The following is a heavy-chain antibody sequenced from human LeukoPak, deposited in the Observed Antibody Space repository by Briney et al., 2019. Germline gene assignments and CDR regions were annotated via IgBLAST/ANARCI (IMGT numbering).Heavy chain of an antibody. CDR1: GFTFSNAW. J-gene: IGHJ4*02. V-gene: IGHV3-15*01. D-gene: IGHD5-18*01. CDR3: TTDRAPSPKRGYSYASVDY. CDR2: IKSKTDGGTT. Sequence: PGGSLRLSCAASGFTFSNAWMSWVRQAPGKGLEWVGRIKSKTDGGTTDYAAPVKGRFTISRDDSKNTLYLQMNSLKTEDTAVYYCTTDRAPSPKRGYSYASVDYWGQGTLVTVSS.